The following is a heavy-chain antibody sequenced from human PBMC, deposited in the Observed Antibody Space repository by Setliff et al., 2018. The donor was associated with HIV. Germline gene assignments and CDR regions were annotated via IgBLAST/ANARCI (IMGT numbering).Heavy chain of an antibody. CDR1: GDPISTYY. CDR2: VYYSGST. Sequence: LSLTCTVSGDPISTYYWSWVRKPPGKGLEWIGYVYYSGSTSYSPSPRGRVTMSVDPSKNQFSLKLNSVTAADTAIYYCARGNYDTSDYYTNFYYYYMDVWGKGTAVTVSS. CDR3: ARGNYDTSDYYTNFYYYYMDV. D-gene: IGHD3-22*01. V-gene: IGHV4-59*01. J-gene: IGHJ6*03.